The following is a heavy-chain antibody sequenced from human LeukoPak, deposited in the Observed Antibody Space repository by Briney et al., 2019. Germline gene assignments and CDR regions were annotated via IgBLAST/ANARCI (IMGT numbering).Heavy chain of an antibody. D-gene: IGHD4-11*01. J-gene: IGHJ4*02. CDR3: AKDRGYSNSPDY. CDR2: MRYDGSNK. Sequence: GGSLRLSCAASGFIVSSKYMSWLRQAPGKGLEGVAFMRYDGSNKYYADSVKGRFTISRDNSKSTLYLQMNSLRAEDTAVYYCAKDRGYSNSPDYWGQGTLVTVSS. CDR1: GFIVSSKY. V-gene: IGHV3-30*02.